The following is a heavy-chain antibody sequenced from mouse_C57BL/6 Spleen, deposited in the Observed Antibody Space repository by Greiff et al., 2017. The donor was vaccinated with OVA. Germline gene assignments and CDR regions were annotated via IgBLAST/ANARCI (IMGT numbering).Heavy chain of an antibody. CDR3: ARDTTVVAWNFDV. CDR1: GYTFTTYP. J-gene: IGHJ1*03. Sequence: VQLQQSGAELVKPGASVKMSCKASGYTFTTYPIEWMKQNHGKSLEWIGNFHPYNDDTKYNEKFKGKATLTVEKSSSTVYLKLSQLTSDDSAVYYSARDTTVVAWNFDVWGTGTTVTVSS. CDR2: FHPYNDDT. V-gene: IGHV1-47*01. D-gene: IGHD1-1*01.